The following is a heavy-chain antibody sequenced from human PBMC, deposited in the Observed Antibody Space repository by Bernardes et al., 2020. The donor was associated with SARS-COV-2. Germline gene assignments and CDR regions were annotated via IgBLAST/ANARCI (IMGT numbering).Heavy chain of an antibody. Sequence: SETLSLTCTVSGASIRSGGDYWTWIRQRPGKGLEWIGYIYYSGNTHYNPSLKSRATISVDTSENQFSLKLNSVTAADTAVYYCARGTWIELWLGGNWFDPWGQGRLVTVSS. V-gene: IGHV4-31*03. CDR2: IYYSGNT. D-gene: IGHD5-18*01. CDR1: GASIRSGGDY. J-gene: IGHJ5*02. CDR3: ARGTWIELWLGGNWFDP.